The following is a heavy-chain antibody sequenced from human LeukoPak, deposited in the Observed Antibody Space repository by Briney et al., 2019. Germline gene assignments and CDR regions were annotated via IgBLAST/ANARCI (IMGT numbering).Heavy chain of an antibody. V-gene: IGHV3-72*01. CDR2: IRNKANRYTT. D-gene: IGHD1-26*01. J-gene: IGHJ3*02. CDR3: ARTGGSYSGGAFDI. Sequence: PGGSLRLSCAASGFTFSDHYMDWVRQAPGKGLEWVGRIRNKANRYTTEYAASVKGRFTFSRDDSKNSLYLQMNSLKTEDTAMYYCARTGGSYSGGAFDIWGRGTMVTVSS. CDR1: GFTFSDHY.